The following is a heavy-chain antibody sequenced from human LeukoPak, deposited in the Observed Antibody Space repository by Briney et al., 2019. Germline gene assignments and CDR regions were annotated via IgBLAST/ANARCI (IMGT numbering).Heavy chain of an antibody. V-gene: IGHV4-34*01. CDR1: GGSFSGYY. D-gene: IGHD6-13*01. J-gene: IGHJ3*01. CDR3: ARGPARIAAAAY. CDR2: INHNGGT. Sequence: SETLSLTYAVYGGSFSGYYWSWIRQPPGKGLEWIGEINHNGGTNYNPSLKSRVTISADTSKNQFSLKLSSVTAADTAVYYCARGPARIAAAAYWGQGTMVTVSS.